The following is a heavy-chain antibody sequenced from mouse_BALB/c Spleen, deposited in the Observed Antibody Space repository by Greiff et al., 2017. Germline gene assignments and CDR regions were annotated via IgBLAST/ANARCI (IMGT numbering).Heavy chain of an antibody. Sequence: VQLKQSGAELVKPGASVKLSCTASGFNIKDTYMHWVKQRPEQGLGWIGRIDPANGNTKYDPKFQGKATITADTSSNTAYLQLSSLTSEDTAVYYCAREGYSYWYFDVWGAGTTVTVSS. V-gene: IGHV14-3*02. CDR1: GFNIKDTY. CDR3: AREGYSYWYFDV. CDR2: IDPANGNT. D-gene: IGHD3-1*01. J-gene: IGHJ1*01.